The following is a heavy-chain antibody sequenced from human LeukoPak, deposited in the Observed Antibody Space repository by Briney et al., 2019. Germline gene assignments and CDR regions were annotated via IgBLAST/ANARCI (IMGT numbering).Heavy chain of an antibody. Sequence: PGMSLRLSCEASGFTSSSYAMHWVRQAPGKGLEWVAVIWSDGYNKYYGDSVKGRFTMSRDSSENTLYLQMNSLRAEDTAVYYCANVDTAAWGQGTMVTVSS. CDR1: GFTSSSYA. J-gene: IGHJ3*01. D-gene: IGHD5-18*01. CDR2: IWSDGYNK. CDR3: ANVDTAA. V-gene: IGHV3-33*06.